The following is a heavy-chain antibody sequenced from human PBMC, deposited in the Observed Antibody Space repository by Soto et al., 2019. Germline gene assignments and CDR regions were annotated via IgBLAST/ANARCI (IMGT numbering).Heavy chain of an antibody. CDR3: AKEGDTCHTNTCYKYFES. Sequence: GVSVRLSGAASGINFRVYGMTWVRQAPGKGLEWVSSISYSGHTHYADSGKGRCIISRDDSDNTVSLQINSLRADDTAVYYCAKEGDTCHTNTCYKYFESSGQRSQVSASS. D-gene: IGHD2-2*02. CDR2: ISYSGHT. CDR1: GINFRVYG. V-gene: IGHV3-23*01. J-gene: IGHJ4*02.